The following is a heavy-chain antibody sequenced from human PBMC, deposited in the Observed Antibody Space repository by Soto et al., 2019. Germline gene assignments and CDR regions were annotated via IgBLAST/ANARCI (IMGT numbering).Heavy chain of an antibody. CDR2: IRSKANSYAT. V-gene: IGHV3-73*01. Sequence: EVQLVESGGGLVQPGGSLKLSCAASGFTFSGSAMHWVRQASGKGLEWVGRIRSKANSYATAYAASVKGRFTISREDSXXTAYLQMNSLKTEDTAVYYCTRLLGYRNPWGGMDVWGQGTTVTVSS. CDR3: TRLLGYRNPWGGMDV. CDR1: GFTFSGSA. J-gene: IGHJ6*02. D-gene: IGHD5-12*01.